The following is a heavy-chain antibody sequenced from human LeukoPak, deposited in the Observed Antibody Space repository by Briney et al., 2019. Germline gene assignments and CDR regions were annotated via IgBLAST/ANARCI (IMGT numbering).Heavy chain of an antibody. V-gene: IGHV3-11*04. J-gene: IGHJ4*02. CDR3: ATSLRRITISS. D-gene: IGHD3-3*01. Sequence: GGSLRLSCAASGFTFSDYYMSWIRQAPGKGLEWLTGISYNGSHQYYSDSVRGRVTISRDNSRNSVFLQINRLRPEDTAVYYCATSLRRITISSWGQGTLVTVSS. CDR1: GFTFSDYY. CDR2: ISYNGSHQ.